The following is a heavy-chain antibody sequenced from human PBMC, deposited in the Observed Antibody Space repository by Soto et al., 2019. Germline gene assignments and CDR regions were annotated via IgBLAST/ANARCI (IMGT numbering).Heavy chain of an antibody. J-gene: IGHJ6*02. CDR2: IYYSGST. D-gene: IGHD1-20*01. Sequence: PSETLSLTCTVSGGSVSSGSYYWSWIRQPPGKGLEWIGYIYYSGSTNYNPSLKSRVTISVDTSKNQFSLKLSSVTAADTAVYYCARDYISPRRNYYGMDVWGQGTTVTVSS. CDR3: ARDYISPRRNYYGMDV. V-gene: IGHV4-61*01. CDR1: GGSVSSGSYY.